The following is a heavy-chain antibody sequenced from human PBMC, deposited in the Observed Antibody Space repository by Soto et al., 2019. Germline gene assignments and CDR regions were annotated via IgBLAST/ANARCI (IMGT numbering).Heavy chain of an antibody. CDR2: IIPILGIA. D-gene: IGHD2-15*01. CDR1: GGTFSSYT. J-gene: IGHJ2*01. CDR3: AREEGHYGEVVVAAILWYFDL. V-gene: IGHV1-69*08. Sequence: QVQLVQSGAEVKKPGSSVKVSCKASGGTFSSYTISWVRQAPGQGLEWMGRIIPILGIANYAQKFQGRVTITADKSTSTAYMELSSLRSEDTAVYYCAREEGHYGEVVVAAILWYFDLWGRGTLVTVSS.